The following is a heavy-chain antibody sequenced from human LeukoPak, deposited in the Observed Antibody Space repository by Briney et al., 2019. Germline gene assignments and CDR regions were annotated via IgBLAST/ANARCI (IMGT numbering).Heavy chain of an antibody. CDR1: GGSISSYY. CDR2: IYYSGST. V-gene: IGHV4-59*12. D-gene: IGHD3-3*01. J-gene: IGHJ4*02. CDR3: ARDFLVRPYYFDY. Sequence: SETLSLTCTVSGGSISSYYWSWIRQPPGKGLEWIGSIYYSGSTYYNPSLKSRVTISVDTSKNQFSLKLSSVTAADTAVYYCARDFLVRPYYFDYWGQGTLVTVSS.